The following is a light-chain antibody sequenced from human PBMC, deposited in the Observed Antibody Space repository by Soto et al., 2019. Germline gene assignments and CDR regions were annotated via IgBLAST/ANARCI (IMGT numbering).Light chain of an antibody. Sequence: EIVMTQSPATLSVSLGERVTLSCRASQSVSSSYLAWYQQKPGQAPRLLIYGASSRATGIPDRFSGSGSATDFTLTISRLEPEDFAVYYCQQYGTSPPLTFGGGTKVEIK. CDR3: QQYGTSPPLT. V-gene: IGKV3-20*01. J-gene: IGKJ4*01. CDR1: QSVSSSY. CDR2: GAS.